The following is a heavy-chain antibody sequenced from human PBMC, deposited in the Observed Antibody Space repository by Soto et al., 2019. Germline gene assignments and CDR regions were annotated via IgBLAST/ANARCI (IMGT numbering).Heavy chain of an antibody. CDR1: GFTFSNHA. D-gene: IGHD5-12*01. J-gene: IGHJ4*02. V-gene: IGHV3-23*01. Sequence: PGGSLRLSXAASGFTFSNHAMSWVRQAPGKGLEWVSTISGGGDFRDYADSVKGRFTISRDNSKNTLFLQMNSLRAEDTAVYYCAKAPRGFNFFIEYWGQGTLVTVSS. CDR3: AKAPRGFNFFIEY. CDR2: ISGGGDFR.